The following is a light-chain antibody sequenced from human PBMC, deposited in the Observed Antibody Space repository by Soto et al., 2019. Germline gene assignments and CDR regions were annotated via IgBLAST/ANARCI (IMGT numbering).Light chain of an antibody. CDR3: QQYGSSPPWT. CDR2: GAS. V-gene: IGKV3-20*01. CDR1: QSVSSNY. Sequence: EIVLTQSPGTLSLSPGERATLSCRASQSVSSNYLAWYQQKPGQAPRLLVYGASSRATGIPDRFSGSGSGTDLTLTISRLEPEDFAVDYCQQYGSSPPWTFGQGTKVEIK. J-gene: IGKJ1*01.